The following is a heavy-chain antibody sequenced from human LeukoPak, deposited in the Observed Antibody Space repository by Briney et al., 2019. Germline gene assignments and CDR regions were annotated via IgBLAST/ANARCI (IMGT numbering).Heavy chain of an antibody. J-gene: IGHJ4*02. D-gene: IGHD5-18*01. CDR1: GFSLSTSGMR. V-gene: IGHV2-70*04. CDR3: ARSGGGYSYGYYFDY. CDR2: IDWDDDK. Sequence: SGPALVKPTQTLTLTCTFSGFSLSTSGMRVSWIRQPPGKALEWLTHIDWDDDKFYSTSLKTRLTISKDTSKTQVVLTMTNMDPVDTATYYCARSGGGYSYGYYFDYWGQGTLVTVSS.